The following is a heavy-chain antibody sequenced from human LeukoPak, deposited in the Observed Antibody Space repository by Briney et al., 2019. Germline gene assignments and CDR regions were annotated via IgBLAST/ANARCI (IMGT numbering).Heavy chain of an antibody. Sequence: SGGYLRLSCAASGFTFDDYAMHWVRQAPGKGLEWVSGISWNSGSIGYADSVKGRFTISRDNAKNSLYLQMNSLRAEDTALYYCAKDISGGYGAFDIWGQGTMVTVSS. CDR2: ISWNSGSI. J-gene: IGHJ3*02. V-gene: IGHV3-9*01. D-gene: IGHD5-12*01. CDR1: GFTFDDYA. CDR3: AKDISGGYGAFDI.